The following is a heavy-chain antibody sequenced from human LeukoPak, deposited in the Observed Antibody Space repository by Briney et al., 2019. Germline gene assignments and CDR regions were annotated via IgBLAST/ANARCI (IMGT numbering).Heavy chain of an antibody. CDR1: GFTFDYYA. V-gene: IGHV3-23*01. J-gene: IGHJ4*02. Sequence: GGSLRLSCAGSGFTFDYYAMYWVRQAPGKGLEWVSAISGSGRDTYYADSVKGRFTISRDNSRKTVHLHLDSLRAEDTAVYYCAKGIDILTAYLDSWGQGTLVTVSS. D-gene: IGHD3-9*01. CDR2: ISGSGRDT. CDR3: AKGIDILTAYLDS.